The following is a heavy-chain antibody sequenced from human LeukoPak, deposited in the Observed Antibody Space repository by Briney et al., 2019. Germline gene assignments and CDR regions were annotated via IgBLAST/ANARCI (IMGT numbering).Heavy chain of an antibody. Sequence: GGSLRLSCAASGFTFSSYSMNWVRQAPGKGLEWISYISGGGSPIDYADSVKGRFTISRDNARNSLYLQMNSLRAEDTAVYYCAREGHCSTTSCALDAIEIWGQGTLVAVSS. V-gene: IGHV3-48*04. CDR2: ISGGGSPI. J-gene: IGHJ3*02. CDR3: AREGHCSTTSCALDAIEI. CDR1: GFTFSSYS. D-gene: IGHD2-2*01.